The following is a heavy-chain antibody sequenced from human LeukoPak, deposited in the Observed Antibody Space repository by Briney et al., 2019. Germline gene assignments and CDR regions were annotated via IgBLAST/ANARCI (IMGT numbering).Heavy chain of an antibody. CDR2: ISYSGST. J-gene: IGHJ6*03. CDR1: GGSISNYY. CDR3: ARVHYFDSSGYYSSTYYYYMDV. D-gene: IGHD3-22*01. Sequence: PSETLSLTCTVSGGSISNYYWTWIRQPPGKGLECIGYISYSGSTKDNPSPKSRVTISIDTSKNQFSLKLSSVTAADTAVYYCARVHYFDSSGYYSSTYYYYMDVWGKGTTVTVSS. V-gene: IGHV4-59*01.